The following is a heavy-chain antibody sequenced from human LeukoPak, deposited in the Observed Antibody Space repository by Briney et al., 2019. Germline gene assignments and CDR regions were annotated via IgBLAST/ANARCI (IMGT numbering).Heavy chain of an antibody. CDR2: IYPDDSDT. CDR3: VTSRQGCTSTSCPLDY. J-gene: IGHJ4*02. CDR1: GYRFNAYW. Sequence: KLGESLKISCKGSGYRFNAYWIAWVRQMPGKDLEWMGIIYPDDSDTTYSPSFQGQVTISADKSISTAYLQWSSLKASDTAMYYCVTSRQGCTSTSCPLDYWGQGALVTVSS. D-gene: IGHD2-2*01. V-gene: IGHV5-51*01.